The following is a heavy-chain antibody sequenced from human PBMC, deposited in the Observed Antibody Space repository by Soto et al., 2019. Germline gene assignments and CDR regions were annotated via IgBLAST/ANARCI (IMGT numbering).Heavy chain of an antibody. V-gene: IGHV3-30-3*01. CDR3: ARDFVVLTAPSYYFDY. Sequence: PGGSLSLSAAASGGCIINFGMHWVSPAPGKGLGWVAVISYDGSNKYYADSVKGRFTISRDNSKKTLYLQMNSLTAEDTAVYYCARDFVVLTAPSYYFDYWGQGSRVTVS. D-gene: IGHD2-21*02. CDR2: ISYDGSNK. CDR1: GGCIINFG. J-gene: IGHJ4*02.